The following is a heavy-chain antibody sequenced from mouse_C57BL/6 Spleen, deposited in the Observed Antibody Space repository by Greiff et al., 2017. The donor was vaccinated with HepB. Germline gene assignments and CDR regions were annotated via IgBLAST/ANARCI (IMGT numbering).Heavy chain of an antibody. CDR3: AREVVVTDYAMHY. J-gene: IGHJ4*01. D-gene: IGHD1-1*01. CDR1: GYAFSSSW. CDR2: IYPGDGDT. V-gene: IGHV1-82*01. Sequence: VQLLESGPALVKSRASAKISCKTSGYAFSSSWTNWVKQRTGKGLEWIGRIYPGDGDTNYNGKFTGKATLTADKSSSTAYMQLSSLTSEDSSVYLCAREVVVTDYAMHYWGEVTSATNS.